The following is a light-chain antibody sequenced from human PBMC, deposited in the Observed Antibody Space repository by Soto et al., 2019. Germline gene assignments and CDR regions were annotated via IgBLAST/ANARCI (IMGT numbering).Light chain of an antibody. Sequence: QSGLTQPASVSGAPGQSITISCTGTSSDVGGYNYVSWYQQHPGKAPKLMIYDVSNRPSGVSNRFSGSKSGNTASLTISGLQAEDEADYYCSSYTSSSTFYVFGTGTKVTVL. J-gene: IGLJ1*01. CDR3: SSYTSSSTFYV. V-gene: IGLV2-14*01. CDR1: SSDVGGYNY. CDR2: DVS.